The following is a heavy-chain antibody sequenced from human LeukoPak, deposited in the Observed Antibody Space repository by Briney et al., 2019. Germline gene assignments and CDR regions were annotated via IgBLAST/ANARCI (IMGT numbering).Heavy chain of an antibody. Sequence: GGSLRLSCAASGFTFSSYEMNWVRQAPGKGLEWISYISASGTITHYADSVKGRFTISRDNAKNSLYLQMNSLRAEDTALYYCARESPTVTTETGAFDIWGQGTMVTVSS. CDR2: ISASGTIT. CDR1: GFTFSSYE. D-gene: IGHD4-17*01. V-gene: IGHV3-48*03. CDR3: ARESPTVTTETGAFDI. J-gene: IGHJ3*02.